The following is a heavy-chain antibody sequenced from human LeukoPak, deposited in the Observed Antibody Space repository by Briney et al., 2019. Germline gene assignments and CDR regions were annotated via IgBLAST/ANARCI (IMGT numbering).Heavy chain of an antibody. CDR3: ARVGSSGWRYYYYYYGMDV. CDR2: IYYSGST. D-gene: IGHD6-19*01. J-gene: IGHJ6*02. CDR1: GGSISSSSYY. Sequence: SETLSLTCTVSGGSISSSSYYWGWIRQPPGKGLEWIGSIYYSGSTNYNPSLKSRVTISVDTSKNQFSLKLSSVTAADTAVYYCARVGSSGWRYYYYYYGMDVWGQGTTVTVSS. V-gene: IGHV4-39*07.